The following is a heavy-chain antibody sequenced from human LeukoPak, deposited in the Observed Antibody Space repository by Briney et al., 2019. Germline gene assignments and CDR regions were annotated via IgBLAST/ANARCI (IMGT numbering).Heavy chain of an antibody. CDR2: ISWNSGNI. V-gene: IGHV3-9*01. J-gene: IGHJ4*02. CDR1: GFTFDDYA. CDR3: AKERGYCSGGHCYSGLDY. Sequence: GGSLRLSCAASGFTFDDYAMHWVRQAPGKGLEWVSGISWNSGNIGYADSVKGRFTISRDNAKNSLYLQMNSLRAEDTALYYCAKERGYCSGGHCYSGLDYWGQRTLVTVSS. D-gene: IGHD2-15*01.